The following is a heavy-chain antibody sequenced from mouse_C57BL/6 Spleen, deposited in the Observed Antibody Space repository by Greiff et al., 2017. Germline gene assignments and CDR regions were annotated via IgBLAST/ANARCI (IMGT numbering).Heavy chain of an antibody. CDR2: INPNNGGT. D-gene: IGHD1-1*01. V-gene: IGHV1-26*01. J-gene: IGHJ3*01. CDR1: GYTFTDYY. CDR3: AHYGGAWFAY. Sequence: VQLQQSGPELVKPGASVKISCKASGYTFTDYYMNWVKQSHGKSLEWIGDINPNNGGTSYNQKFKGKATLTVDKSSSTAYMELRSLTSEDSAVYYCAHYGGAWFAYWGQGTLVTVSA.